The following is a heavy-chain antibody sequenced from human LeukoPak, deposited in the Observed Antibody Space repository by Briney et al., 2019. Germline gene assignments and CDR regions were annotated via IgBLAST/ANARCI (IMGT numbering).Heavy chain of an antibody. CDR1: GYSISSGYY. J-gene: IGHJ6*04. CDR2: IYHSGST. D-gene: IGHD1-1*01. CDR3: AREERYWDV. V-gene: IGHV4-38-2*02. Sequence: PSETLSLTCTVSGYSISSGYYWGWIRQPPGKGLEWIGSIYHSGSTYYNPSLKSRVTISVDTSKNQFSLKLSSVTAADTAVYYCAREERYWDVWGKGTTVTVSS.